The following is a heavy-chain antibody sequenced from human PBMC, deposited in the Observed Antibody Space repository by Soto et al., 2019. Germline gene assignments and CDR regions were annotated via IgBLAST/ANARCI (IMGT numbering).Heavy chain of an antibody. V-gene: IGHV5-10-1*01. CDR3: VSPRLYSRSWYDAFDI. CDR1: GYSFTSYW. Sequence: GESLKISCKGSGYSFTSYWISWVRQMPGKGLEWMGRIDPSDSYTNYSPSFQGHVTISADKSISTAYLQWSSLKASDTAMYYCVSPRLYSRSWYDAFDIWGQGTMVTVSS. J-gene: IGHJ3*02. D-gene: IGHD6-13*01. CDR2: IDPSDSYT.